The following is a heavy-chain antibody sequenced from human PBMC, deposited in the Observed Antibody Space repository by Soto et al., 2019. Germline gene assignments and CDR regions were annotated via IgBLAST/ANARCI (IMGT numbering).Heavy chain of an antibody. CDR2: IYSGGST. J-gene: IGHJ4*02. D-gene: IGHD1-7*01. Sequence: GGSLRLSCAASGFTVSSNYMSWVRQAPGKGLEWVSVIYSGGSTYYADSVKGRFTISRDNSKNTLYLQMNSLRAEDTAVYYCARYPTGTTFHYFDYWGQGTLVTVSS. CDR1: GFTVSSNY. V-gene: IGHV3-53*01. CDR3: ARYPTGTTFHYFDY.